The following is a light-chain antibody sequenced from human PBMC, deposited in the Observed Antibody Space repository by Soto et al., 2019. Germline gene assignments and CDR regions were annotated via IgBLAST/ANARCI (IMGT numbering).Light chain of an antibody. CDR2: GNN. CDR1: SSNIGAGFD. Sequence: QAVVTQPPSVSGAPGQWITISCTGSSSNIGAGFDVHWYQQLPGTAPKLLMYGNNNRPSGVPDRFSGSKSGTSASLAITGLQAEDEADYYCQSYDSSLSGSEVFGTGTKLTVL. V-gene: IGLV1-40*01. CDR3: QSYDSSLSGSEV. J-gene: IGLJ1*01.